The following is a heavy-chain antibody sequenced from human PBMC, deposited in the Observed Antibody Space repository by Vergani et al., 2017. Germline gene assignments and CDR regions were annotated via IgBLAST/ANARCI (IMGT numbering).Heavy chain of an antibody. CDR1: GGSISSGGYY. J-gene: IGHJ3*02. CDR3: AREGSHSNGWYSDAFDI. CDR2: IYYSGST. Sequence: QVQLQESGPGLVKPSQTLSLTCTVSGGSISSGGYYWSWIRQHPGKGLEWIGYIYYSGSTYYNPSLKSRVTISVDTSKNQFSLKLSSVTAADTAVYYCAREGSHSNGWYSDAFDIWGQGTMVTVSS. V-gene: IGHV4-31*03. D-gene: IGHD6-19*01.